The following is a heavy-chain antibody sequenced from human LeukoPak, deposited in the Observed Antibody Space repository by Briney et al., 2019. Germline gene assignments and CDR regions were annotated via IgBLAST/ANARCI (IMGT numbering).Heavy chain of an antibody. CDR2: INHSGST. CDR1: GGSFSGYY. V-gene: IGHV4-34*01. J-gene: IGHJ4*02. Sequence: SETLSLTCAVYGGSFSGYYWSWIRQPPGKGLEWIGEINHSGSTNYNPSPKSRVTISVDTSKNQFSPKLSSVTAADTAVYYCARQLYSYGAYFDYWGQGTLVTVSS. CDR3: ARQLYSYGAYFDY. D-gene: IGHD5-18*01.